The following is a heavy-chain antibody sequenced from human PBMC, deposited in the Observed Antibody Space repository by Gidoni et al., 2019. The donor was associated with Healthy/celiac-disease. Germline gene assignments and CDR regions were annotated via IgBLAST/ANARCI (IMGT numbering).Heavy chain of an antibody. CDR2: IYYSGST. Sequence: QVQLQASGPGLVQPSQTLSLPCTVPGASISSGGYYWCWSRQHPGKGLEWIGYIYYSGSTSYNPSRKSRVTISVDTSKNQFALKLSSGTAEDTAVYYCARDTTAWNSGAYGMDFWGQGTTVTVSS. J-gene: IGHJ6*02. V-gene: IGHV4-31*03. D-gene: IGHD1-7*01. CDR3: ARDTTAWNSGAYGMDF. CDR1: GASISSGGYY.